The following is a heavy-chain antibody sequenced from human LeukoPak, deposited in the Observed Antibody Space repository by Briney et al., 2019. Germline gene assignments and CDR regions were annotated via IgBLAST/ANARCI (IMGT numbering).Heavy chain of an antibody. CDR3: ARAYSSSWYLYYYYYMGV. CDR2: INPSSGGT. Sequence: ASVKVSCKASGYTFTDYYMHWVRQAPGQGLEWMGWINPSSGGTSYAQKFQGRVTMTRDMSTSTVYMELSSLRSEDTAVYYCARAYSSSWYLYYYYYMGVWGKGTTVTVSS. CDR1: GYTFTDYY. V-gene: IGHV1-46*01. D-gene: IGHD6-13*01. J-gene: IGHJ6*03.